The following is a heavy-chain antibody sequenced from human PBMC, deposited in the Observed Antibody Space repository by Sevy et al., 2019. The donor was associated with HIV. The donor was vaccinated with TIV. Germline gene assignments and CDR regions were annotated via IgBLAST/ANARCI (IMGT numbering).Heavy chain of an antibody. Sequence: GGSLRLSCSPSGFIFGDYTVSWVRQAPGKGLEWIAFIRGKRNGETKEYAASVRGRFTISRDDSKSIAYLKMNSLKTEDTAVYYCTRVEGAADWGMDVWGQGTTVTVSS. CDR2: IRGKRNGETK. CDR1: GFIFGDYT. J-gene: IGHJ6*02. D-gene: IGHD1-26*01. V-gene: IGHV3-49*04. CDR3: TRVEGAADWGMDV.